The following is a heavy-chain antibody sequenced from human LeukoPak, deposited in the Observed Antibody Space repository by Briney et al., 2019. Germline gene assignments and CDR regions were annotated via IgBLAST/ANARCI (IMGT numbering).Heavy chain of an antibody. Sequence: SETLSLTCAVYGGSFSGYYWSWIRQPPGKGLEWIGEINHSGSTNYNPSLKSRVAISVDTSKNQFSLKLSSVTAADTAVYYCARGPYYYYMDVWGKGTTVTVSS. CDR3: ARGPYYYYMDV. J-gene: IGHJ6*03. CDR2: INHSGST. V-gene: IGHV4-34*01. CDR1: GGSFSGYY.